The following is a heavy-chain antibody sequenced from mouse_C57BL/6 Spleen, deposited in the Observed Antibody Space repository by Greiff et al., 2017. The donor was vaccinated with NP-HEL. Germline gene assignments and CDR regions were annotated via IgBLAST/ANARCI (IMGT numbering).Heavy chain of an antibody. V-gene: IGHV1-61*01. CDR1: GYTFTSYW. CDR2: ISPSDSET. CDR3: ARWEDYYGSSYGFAY. J-gene: IGHJ3*01. D-gene: IGHD1-1*01. Sequence: VQLQQPGAELVRPGSSVKLSCKASGYTFTSYWMDWVKQRPGQGLEWIGNISPSDSETHYNQKFKDKATLTVDKSSSTAYMQLSSLTSEDSAVYYFARWEDYYGSSYGFAYWGQGTLVTVSA.